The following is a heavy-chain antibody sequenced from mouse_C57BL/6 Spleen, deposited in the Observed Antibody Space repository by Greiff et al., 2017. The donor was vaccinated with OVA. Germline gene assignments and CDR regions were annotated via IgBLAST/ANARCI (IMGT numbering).Heavy chain of an antibody. CDR2: IGPGSGST. J-gene: IGHJ1*03. V-gene: IGHV1-77*01. CDR3: AREGYFYYYGSSYKNWYFDV. Sequence: QVQLKQSGAELVKPGASVKISCKASGYTFTDYYINWVKQRPGQGLEWIGKIGPGSGSTYYNEKFKGKATLTADKSSSTAYMQLSSLTSEDSAVYFCAREGYFYYYGSSYKNWYFDVWGTGTTVTVSS. D-gene: IGHD1-1*01. CDR1: GYTFTDYY.